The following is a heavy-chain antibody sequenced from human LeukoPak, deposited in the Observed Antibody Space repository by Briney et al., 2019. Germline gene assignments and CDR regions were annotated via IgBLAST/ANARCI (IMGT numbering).Heavy chain of an antibody. J-gene: IGHJ4*02. CDR3: ARMGIADDC. V-gene: IGHV4-61*02. D-gene: IGHD6-13*01. CDR2: IYTSGST. CDR1: GGSISSGSYY. Sequence: SETLSLTCTVSGGSISSGSYYWSWIRQPAGKGLEWIGRIYTSGSTNYNPSLKSRVTISVDTSKNQFSLKLSSVTAADTAVYYCARMGIADDCWGQGTLVTVSP.